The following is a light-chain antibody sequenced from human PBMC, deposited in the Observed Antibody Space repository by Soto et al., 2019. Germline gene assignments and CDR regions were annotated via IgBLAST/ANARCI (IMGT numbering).Light chain of an antibody. Sequence: EIVLTQSPGTLSLSPGERATLSCRASQSVGSSRLAWYQQKPGQAPRLLIFGASTRAAGIPDRFSGSGSGTDFTLTISRLEPEDFAVYYYQQYDSSLFTFGPGTKVDIQ. CDR2: GAS. CDR1: QSVGSSR. CDR3: QQYDSSLFT. V-gene: IGKV3-20*01. J-gene: IGKJ3*01.